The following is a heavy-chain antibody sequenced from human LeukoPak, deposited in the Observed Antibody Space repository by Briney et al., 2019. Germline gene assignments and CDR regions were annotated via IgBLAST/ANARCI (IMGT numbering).Heavy chain of an antibody. J-gene: IGHJ2*01. CDR3: ARRPVTTDYWYFDL. V-gene: IGHV3-66*04. D-gene: IGHD4-17*01. CDR1: GFTFSYAW. Sequence: GGSLRLSCAASGFTFSYAWMNWVRQAPGKGLEWVSVIYSGGSTNFADPVKGRFTISRDNSKNTLYLQMNSLRAEDTAVYYCARRPVTTDYWYFDLWGRGTLVTVSS. CDR2: IYSGGST.